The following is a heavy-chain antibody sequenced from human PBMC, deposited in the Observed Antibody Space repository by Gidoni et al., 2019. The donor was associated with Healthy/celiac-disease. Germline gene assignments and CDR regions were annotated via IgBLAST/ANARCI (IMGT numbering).Heavy chain of an antibody. J-gene: IGHJ3*02. CDR1: GYTFTSYY. CDR2: INPSGGST. D-gene: IGHD5-18*01. V-gene: IGHV1-46*01. Sequence: QVQLVQSGAEVKKPGASVKVSCKASGYTFTSYYMPWVRQAPGQGLEWMGIINPSGGSTSYAQKFQGRVTMTRDTSTRTVDMELSSLRAEDTAVYYCASRAYSYGTDAFDIWGQGTMVTVSS. CDR3: ASRAYSYGTDAFDI.